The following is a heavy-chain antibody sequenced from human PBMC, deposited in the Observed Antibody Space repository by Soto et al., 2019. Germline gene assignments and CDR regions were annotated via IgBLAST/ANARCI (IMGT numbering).Heavy chain of an antibody. CDR3: TTDRWRMAGVFVSPGYFTP. Sequence: GSLRLSCAASGFTFSDAWMSWVRQAPGKGLDWVGRIKSKSDGGTTEYAAPVRGRFTISRDDSKNTLYLQMNSLKTEDTAVYSFTTDRWRMAGVFVSPGYFTPGGQGPPVPVSS. D-gene: IGHD3-16*01. V-gene: IGHV3-15*01. CDR2: IKSKSDGGTT. CDR1: GFTFSDAW. J-gene: IGHJ5*02.